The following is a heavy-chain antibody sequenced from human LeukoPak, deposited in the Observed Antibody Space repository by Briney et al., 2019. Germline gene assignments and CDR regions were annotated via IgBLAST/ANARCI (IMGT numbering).Heavy chain of an antibody. Sequence: SETLSLTCTVSGGSISFYYWSWIRQPPGKGLEWIGYIYYTGTTNYNPSLKSRATISVDTSRNQFSLRLSFLTAADTAVYFCARDRRDGYNPGDYNFDYWGQGALVTVSS. CDR3: ARDRRDGYNPGDYNFDY. J-gene: IGHJ4*02. CDR2: IYYTGTT. V-gene: IGHV4-59*01. D-gene: IGHD5-24*01. CDR1: GGSISFYY.